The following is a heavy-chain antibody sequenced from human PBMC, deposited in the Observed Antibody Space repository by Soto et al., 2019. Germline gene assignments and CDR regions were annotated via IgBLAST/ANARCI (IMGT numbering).Heavy chain of an antibody. CDR2: ISYDGSHK. J-gene: IGHJ4*02. V-gene: IGHV3-30-3*01. Sequence: QVQLVESGGGMVQPGKSLRLSCAASGFTFSYYAMHWVRQAPCKGLEWVAVISYDGSHKYYADSVKGRFTISRDNSKNTLYLQVNSLRGDDTAMYYCARENYGDFYFDYWGQGTLVTVSS. CDR1: GFTFSYYA. CDR3: ARENYGDFYFDY. D-gene: IGHD4-17*01.